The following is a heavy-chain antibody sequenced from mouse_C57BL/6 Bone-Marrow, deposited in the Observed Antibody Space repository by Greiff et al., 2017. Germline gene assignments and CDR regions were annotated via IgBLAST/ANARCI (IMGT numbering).Heavy chain of an antibody. CDR2: IDPSDSET. Sequence: QVQLQQPGAELVRPGSSVKLSCKASGYTFTSYWMHWVKQRPIQGLDWIGNIDPSDSETHYNQKFKDKATLTVDKSSSTAYMQLSSLTSEDSAVYYCARRDYYAMDYWGQGTSVTVSS. CDR1: GYTFTSYW. V-gene: IGHV1-52*01. J-gene: IGHJ4*01. D-gene: IGHD3-3*01. CDR3: ARRDYYAMDY.